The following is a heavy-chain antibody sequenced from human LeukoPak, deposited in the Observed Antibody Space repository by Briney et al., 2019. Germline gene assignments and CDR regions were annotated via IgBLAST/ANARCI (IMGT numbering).Heavy chain of an antibody. V-gene: IGHV4-38-2*02. Sequence: SSETLSLTCTVSGYSISSGYYWGWIRQPPGKGLEWIGSIYHSGSTYYNPSLKSRVTISVDTSKNQFSLKLSSVTAADTAVYYCARQVVARYYFDYWGQGTLVTVSS. CDR2: IYHSGST. CDR1: GYSISSGYY. J-gene: IGHJ4*02. CDR3: ARQVVARYYFDY. D-gene: IGHD3-22*01.